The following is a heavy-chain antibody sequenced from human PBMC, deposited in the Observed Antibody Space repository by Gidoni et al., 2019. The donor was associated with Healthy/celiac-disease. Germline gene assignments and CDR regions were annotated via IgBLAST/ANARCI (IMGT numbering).Heavy chain of an antibody. CDR1: GYTFTSYY. V-gene: IGHV1-46*01. J-gene: IGHJ1*01. D-gene: IGHD2-21*02. Sequence: QVQLVQSGAEVKKPGASVTVSCKASGYTFTSYYMHWVRQAPGQGLEWMVIINPSGGSTSYAQKFQGRVTMTRDTSTSTVYMELSSLRSEDTAVYYCARDDSSGYCGGDCYHSFQHWGQGTLVTVSS. CDR2: INPSGGST. CDR3: ARDDSSGYCGGDCYHSFQH.